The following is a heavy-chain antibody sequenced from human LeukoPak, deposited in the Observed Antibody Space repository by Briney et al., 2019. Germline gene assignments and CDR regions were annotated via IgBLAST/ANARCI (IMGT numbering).Heavy chain of an antibody. V-gene: IGHV3-74*01. CDR2: INSDASST. J-gene: IGHJ4*02. D-gene: IGHD4-23*01. CDR3: ARAAGGDY. CDR1: GFTSSSYW. Sequence: PVGSLRLSCAASGFTSSSYWMHWVRQAPGKGLVWVSRINSDASSTSDADSVKGRLTISRATGKNTLYLQMNRLRAEETAVYYCARAAGGDYWGQGALVTVSS.